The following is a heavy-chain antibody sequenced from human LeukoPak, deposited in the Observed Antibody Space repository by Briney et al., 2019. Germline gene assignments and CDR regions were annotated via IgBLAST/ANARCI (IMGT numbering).Heavy chain of an antibody. D-gene: IGHD3-10*01. CDR3: ASSYYYGSGSYYSGSDWFDP. CDR2: IYTSGSP. Sequence: PSHTLSLTCTVSSGSINSGSYDWTWIRQPAGRGLEWLWRIYTSGSPNYNPSLKSRVTISVDTATIQFSLKLSSVTAADTAVHHCASSYYYGSGSYYSGSDWFDPSREGTLVTVCS. V-gene: IGHV4-61*02. J-gene: IGHJ5*02. CDR1: SGSINSGSYD.